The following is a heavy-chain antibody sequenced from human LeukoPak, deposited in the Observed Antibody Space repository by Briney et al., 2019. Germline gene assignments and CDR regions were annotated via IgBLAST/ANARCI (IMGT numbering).Heavy chain of an antibody. J-gene: IGHJ5*02. Sequence: PSETLSLTCTVSGGSINSYYWSWIRQPAGKGLEWIGRIYTSGSTNYNPSLKSRVTISVDKSKNQFSLKLSSVTAADTAVYYCARDWNKWELSNWFDPWGQGTLVTVSS. V-gene: IGHV4-4*07. CDR2: IYTSGST. CDR1: GGSINSYY. CDR3: ARDWNKWELSNWFDP. D-gene: IGHD1-26*01.